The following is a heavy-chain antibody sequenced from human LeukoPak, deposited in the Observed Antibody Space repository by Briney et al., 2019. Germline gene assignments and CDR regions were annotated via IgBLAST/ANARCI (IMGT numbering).Heavy chain of an antibody. Sequence: ASVKVSCKASGYTFTSYDINWVRQATGQGLEWMGWMNPNSGNTGYAQKFQGRVTMTRNTSISTAYMELSSLRSEDTAVYYCARDLSSLGYCSGGSCFDAFDIWGQGTMVTVFS. CDR1: GYTFTSYD. CDR2: MNPNSGNT. D-gene: IGHD2-15*01. V-gene: IGHV1-8*01. J-gene: IGHJ3*02. CDR3: ARDLSSLGYCSGGSCFDAFDI.